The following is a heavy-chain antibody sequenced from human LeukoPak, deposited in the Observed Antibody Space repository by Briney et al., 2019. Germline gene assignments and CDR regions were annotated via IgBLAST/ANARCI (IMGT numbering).Heavy chain of an antibody. D-gene: IGHD3-10*01. CDR2: IYPGDSDT. Sequence: GESLKISCKGSGYSFTSYWIGWVRQMPGKGLEWMGIIYPGDSDTRYSPSFQGPVTISADKSISPAYLQWSSLKASDTAMYYCARQSYSYYGSGSYDNWFDPWGQGTLVTVSS. V-gene: IGHV5-51*01. CDR3: ARQSYSYYGSGSYDNWFDP. J-gene: IGHJ5*02. CDR1: GYSFTSYW.